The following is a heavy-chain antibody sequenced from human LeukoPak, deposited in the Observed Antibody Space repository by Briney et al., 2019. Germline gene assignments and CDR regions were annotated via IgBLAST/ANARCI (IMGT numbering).Heavy chain of an antibody. CDR3: ATYSSLNRREFQY. Sequence: QPGGSLRLSCEGSGFTFRNYWMGWVRQAPGKGRQGVANIKTDGSEKYYVDSVKGRFTISRDNAKNSLYLQMNSLRAADTAVYYCATYSSLNRREFQYWGQGTLLTVSS. J-gene: IGHJ1*01. CDR1: GFTFRNYW. V-gene: IGHV3-7*01. CDR2: IKTDGSEK. D-gene: IGHD3-22*01.